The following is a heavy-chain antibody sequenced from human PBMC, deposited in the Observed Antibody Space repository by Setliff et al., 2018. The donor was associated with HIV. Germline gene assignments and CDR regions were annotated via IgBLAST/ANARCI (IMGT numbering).Heavy chain of an antibody. CDR1: GFNFMNFA. J-gene: IGHJ4*02. Sequence: GSLRLSCATSGFNFMNFAMSWVRQAPGQGLDWVSITSASGTTTYYAGPVRGRFTISRDNSTNTVYLQMHSLRAEDTALYYCAKVMTLWFGASDSWGQGTRVTVSS. CDR3: AKVMTLWFGASDS. D-gene: IGHD3-10*01. V-gene: IGHV3-23*01. CDR2: TSASGTTT.